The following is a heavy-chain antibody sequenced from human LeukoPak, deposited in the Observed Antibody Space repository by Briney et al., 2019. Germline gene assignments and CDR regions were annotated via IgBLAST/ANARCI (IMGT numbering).Heavy chain of an antibody. CDR1: GFTVTSYA. D-gene: IGHD2-21*01. J-gene: IGHJ4*02. V-gene: IGHV3-23*01. CDR2: ISESGGSS. Sequence: GGSLRLSCAASGFTVTSYAMSWVRQAPGKGLEWVSAISESGGSSYYADSVKGRFTISRDSSNNTLYLQMNSLRAEDTAVYHCAKDLNRGLPDYWGQGTLVTVSS. CDR3: AKDLNRGLPDY.